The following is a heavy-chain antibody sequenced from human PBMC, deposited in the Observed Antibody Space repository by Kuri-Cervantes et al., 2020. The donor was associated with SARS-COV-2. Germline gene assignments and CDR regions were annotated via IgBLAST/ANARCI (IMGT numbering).Heavy chain of an antibody. CDR2: ISDSGSTV. Sequence: LALTCASSGFTFSSYEMNWVRQAPREGLEWISYISDSGSTVYYADSVKGRFTISRDNAWNSLYLEMNSLRAEDTAVYYCARRRRDYAPSEDYGYAFDIWGQGTMVTVSS. V-gene: IGHV3-48*03. CDR3: ARRRRDYAPSEDYGYAFDI. CDR1: GFTFSSYE. D-gene: IGHD4-17*01. J-gene: IGHJ3*02.